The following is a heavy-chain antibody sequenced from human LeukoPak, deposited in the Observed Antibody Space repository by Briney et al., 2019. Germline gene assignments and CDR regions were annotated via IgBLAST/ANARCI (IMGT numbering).Heavy chain of an antibody. V-gene: IGHV1-8*03. CDR1: GYTFTGYY. Sequence: ASVKVSCKASGYTFTGYYMHWVRQASGQGLEWMGWTNPNSGKVGYAQKFQGRVTITTNTSISTVYMELSSLTSEDTAVYFCARGGYGYFGVNWCDPWGQGTLVTVSS. CDR2: TNPNSGKV. CDR3: ARGGYGYFGVNWCDP. D-gene: IGHD3-10*01. J-gene: IGHJ5*02.